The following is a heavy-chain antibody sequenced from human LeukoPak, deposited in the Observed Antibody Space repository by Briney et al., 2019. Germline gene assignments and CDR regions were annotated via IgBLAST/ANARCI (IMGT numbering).Heavy chain of an antibody. CDR2: INPSGGST. CDR1: GYTFTSYY. D-gene: IGHD3-3*01. CDR3: ARVNSPSITIFGVVIYNYMDV. V-gene: IGHV1-46*01. Sequence: ASVKVSCKASGYTFTSYYMHWVRQAPGQGLEWMGIINPSGGSTSYAQKFQGRVTMTRDTSISTAYMELSRLRSDDTAVYYCARVNSPSITIFGVVIYNYMDVWGKGNPGHRLL. J-gene: IGHJ6*03.